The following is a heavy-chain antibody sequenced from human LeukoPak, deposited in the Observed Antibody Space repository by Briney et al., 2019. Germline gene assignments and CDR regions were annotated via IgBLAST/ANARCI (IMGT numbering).Heavy chain of an antibody. CDR2: ISNSDGST. D-gene: IGHD1-14*01. Sequence: GSLRLSCAASGFTFSSYWMHWVRQAPGKGLVWVSRISNSDGSTYYADSVKGRFSISRDNSENTLYLQMNSLRAEDTAVYYCAKATGYLLWGQGTLVTVSS. CDR3: AKATGYLL. CDR1: GFTFSSYW. V-gene: IGHV3-23*01. J-gene: IGHJ4*02.